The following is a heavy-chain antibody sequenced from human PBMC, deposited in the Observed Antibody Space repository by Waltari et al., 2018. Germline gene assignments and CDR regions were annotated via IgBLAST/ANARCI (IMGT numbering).Heavy chain of an antibody. J-gene: IGHJ4*02. CDR1: GFAFRSYE. CDR3: ARTYDSDGYYYVPTDY. CDR2: IRSSGGSI. V-gene: IGHV3-48*03. D-gene: IGHD3-22*01. Sequence: EVQLVESGGTLVQPGGSLRLSCEASGFAFRSYEMSWVRKAPGKGLKCGSHIRSSGGSIYYSVSVKGRFTSSRDNAKNSLYLQMNNLRVEDTAVYYCARTYDSDGYYYVPTDYWGRGTRVTVSS.